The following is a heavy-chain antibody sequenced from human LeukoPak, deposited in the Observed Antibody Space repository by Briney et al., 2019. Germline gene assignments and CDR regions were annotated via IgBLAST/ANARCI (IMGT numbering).Heavy chain of an antibody. CDR3: ARVCTYSSSCFDY. CDR2: ISSSGSTI. Sequence: GGSLRLSCAASGFTFSSYEMNWVRQAPGKGLEWVSYISSSGSTIYYADSVKGRFTISRDNAKNSLYLQMNSLRAEDTAVYYCARVCTYSSSCFDYWGQGTLVTVSS. D-gene: IGHD6-13*01. J-gene: IGHJ4*02. CDR1: GFTFSSYE. V-gene: IGHV3-48*03.